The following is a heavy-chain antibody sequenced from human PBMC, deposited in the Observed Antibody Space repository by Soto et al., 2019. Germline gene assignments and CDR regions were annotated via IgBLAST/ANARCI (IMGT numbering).Heavy chain of an antibody. CDR2: TNHRGDT. Sequence: QVQLQQWGAGVLRPSETLSLTCAVYGGSFRDFYWSWLRQTPAKGPEWIGETNHRGDTKYNPSLERRVTISVNTSKNQLSLKVNFVPPADTAVQYCARPGGMDVRGPGATVTVSS. CDR3: ARPGGMDV. J-gene: IGHJ6*02. V-gene: IGHV4-34*01. CDR1: GGSFRDFY.